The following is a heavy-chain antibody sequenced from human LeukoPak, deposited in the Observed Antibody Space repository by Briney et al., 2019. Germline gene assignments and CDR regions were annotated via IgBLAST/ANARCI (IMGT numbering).Heavy chain of an antibody. D-gene: IGHD3-10*01. Sequence: GGSLRLSCAASGFTFSSDAMSWVRQGPGKGLEWVSAISGSGGSTYYADTVKGRFTISRDNSKNTLYLQMNSLRAEDTAVYYCAKDQIQASPDYYGSAAPFTGVDYWGQGTLVTVSS. J-gene: IGHJ4*02. CDR1: GFTFSSDA. CDR3: AKDQIQASPDYYGSAAPFTGVDY. V-gene: IGHV3-23*01. CDR2: ISGSGGST.